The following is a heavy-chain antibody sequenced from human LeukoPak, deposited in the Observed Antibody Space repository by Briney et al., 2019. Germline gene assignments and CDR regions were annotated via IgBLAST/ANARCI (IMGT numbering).Heavy chain of an antibody. CDR3: ARDPSGWSPGVFDI. Sequence: GASVKVSCKASGYTFTSYAMHWVRQAPGQRLEWMGWINAGNGNTKYSQKFQGRVTITRDKSTSTAYMELSSLRPDDTAVYYCARDPSGWSPGVFDIWGQGTMVTVSS. D-gene: IGHD3-10*01. CDR2: INAGNGNT. J-gene: IGHJ3*02. V-gene: IGHV1-3*01. CDR1: GYTFTSYA.